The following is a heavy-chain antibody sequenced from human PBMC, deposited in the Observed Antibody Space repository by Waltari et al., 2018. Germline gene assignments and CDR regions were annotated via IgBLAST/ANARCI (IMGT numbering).Heavy chain of an antibody. J-gene: IGHJ3*02. Sequence: QVQLQQWGAGLFKPSAPLSLPCPVYAVSFSGYPWSWIRPPPGKGLEWIGEISPSGTTNSNPSLKRRVTISLDTSKNQFSLKLSSVTAADTAVYYCARQEIIVEVTGDAFDIWGQGTMVTVSS. D-gene: IGHD2-21*02. V-gene: IGHV4-34*01. CDR3: ARQEIIVEVTGDAFDI. CDR1: AVSFSGYP. CDR2: ISPSGTT.